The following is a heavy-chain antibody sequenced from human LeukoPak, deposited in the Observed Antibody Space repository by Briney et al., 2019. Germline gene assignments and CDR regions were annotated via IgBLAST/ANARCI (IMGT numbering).Heavy chain of an antibody. CDR2: INHSGNT. CDR1: GGSFSGYY. Sequence: SETLSLTCAVYGGSFSGYYWSWIRQPPGKGLEWIGEINHSGNTNYNPSLKSRVTISVDTSKNQFSLKLTSVTAADTAVYYCARVDGSCSGGSCPSGNWFDPWGQGTLVTVSS. D-gene: IGHD2-15*01. V-gene: IGHV4-34*01. J-gene: IGHJ5*02. CDR3: ARVDGSCSGGSCPSGNWFDP.